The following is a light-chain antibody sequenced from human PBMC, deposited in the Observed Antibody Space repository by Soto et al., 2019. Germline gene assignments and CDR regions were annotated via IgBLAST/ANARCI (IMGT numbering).Light chain of an antibody. CDR3: QQTYSTPPT. CDR1: QSISSY. CDR2: AAS. V-gene: IGKV1-39*01. J-gene: IGKJ5*01. Sequence: DIQMTQSPPSLSASVGDGVTITCRASQSISSYLNWYQQKPGKAPKLLIYAASSLQSGVPSRFSGSGSGTDFTLTISSLQPEDFATYYCQQTYSTPPTFGQGTRLEIK.